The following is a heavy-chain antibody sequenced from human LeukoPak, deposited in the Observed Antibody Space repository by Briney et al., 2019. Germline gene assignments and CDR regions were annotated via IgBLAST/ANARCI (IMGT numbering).Heavy chain of an antibody. V-gene: IGHV1-8*01. CDR2: MNPNSGNT. Sequence: ASVKDSSKHSGYTFTSYVICWGPPATGQGVGRMARMNPNSGNTGYAQKFQGRVTMTRNTSISTAYMELSSLRSEDTAVYYCARSPTHYGGNLVDYWGQGTLVTVSS. CDR1: GYTFTSYV. J-gene: IGHJ4*02. D-gene: IGHD4-23*01. CDR3: ARSPTHYGGNLVDY.